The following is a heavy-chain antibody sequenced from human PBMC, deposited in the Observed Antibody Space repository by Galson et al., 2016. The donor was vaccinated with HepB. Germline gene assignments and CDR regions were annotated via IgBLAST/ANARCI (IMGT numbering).Heavy chain of an antibody. D-gene: IGHD1-1*01. CDR2: INPEGIGIYT. CDR3: ARDLNWKLFDY. J-gene: IGHJ4*02. CDR1: GFTFSNYV. V-gene: IGHV3-74*01. Sequence: SLRLSCAASGFTFSNYVMHWVRQAPGKWLVWVSRINPEGIGIYTLYADYVKGRFTISRDNAKNTLYLDMTSLRADDTGVYHCARDLNWKLFDYWGQGNLVTVSP.